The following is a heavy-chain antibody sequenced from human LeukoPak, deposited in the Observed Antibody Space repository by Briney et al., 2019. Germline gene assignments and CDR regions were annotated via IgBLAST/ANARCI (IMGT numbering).Heavy chain of an antibody. V-gene: IGHV1-69*05. CDR1: AETLSRYA. CDR3: ARGGFAQPMTG. J-gene: IGHJ4*02. Sequence: SVNISVNPTAETLSRYAISRVRQAPEQELKWMGGIIPIFGTANYAQKFQGRVTITTDESTSTAYMELSSLRSEDTAVYYCARGGFAQPMTGWGQGTLVTVSP. D-gene: IGHD3-9*01. CDR2: IIPIFGTA.